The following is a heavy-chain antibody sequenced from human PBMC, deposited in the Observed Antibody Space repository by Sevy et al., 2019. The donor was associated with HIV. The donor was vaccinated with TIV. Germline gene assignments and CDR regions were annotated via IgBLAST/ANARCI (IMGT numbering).Heavy chain of an antibody. CDR2: TSKGGSTK. V-gene: IGHV3-48*02. D-gene: IGHD7-27*01. CDR1: GFTFSHHN. CDR3: AREENRELGTIPLDS. Sequence: GGSLRLSCAASGFTFSHHNMNWVRQAPGKGLEWISYTSKGGSTKYFADSVRGRFTISRDNAKNSLFLEMHSLTDEDTAVYYCAREENRELGTIPLDSWGRGIQVTVSS. J-gene: IGHJ4*02.